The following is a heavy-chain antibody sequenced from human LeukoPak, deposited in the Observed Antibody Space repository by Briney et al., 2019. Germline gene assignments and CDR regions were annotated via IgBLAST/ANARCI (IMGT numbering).Heavy chain of an antibody. J-gene: IGHJ4*02. CDR3: AREVQGGNFDY. Sequence: PSETLSLTSSVSGGSISSYYWSWIRQPPGKGLEWIGYIYYSGSTNYNPSLKSRVTISVDTSKNQFSLKLSSVTAADTAVYYCAREVQGGNFDYWGQGTLVTVSS. D-gene: IGHD2-15*01. V-gene: IGHV4-59*01. CDR1: GGSISSYY. CDR2: IYYSGST.